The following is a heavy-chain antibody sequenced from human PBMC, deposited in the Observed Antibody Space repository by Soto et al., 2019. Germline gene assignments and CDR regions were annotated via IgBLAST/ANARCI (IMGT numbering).Heavy chain of an antibody. CDR1: GFTFSSYA. D-gene: IGHD3-22*01. J-gene: IGHJ4*02. V-gene: IGHV3-30-3*01. CDR2: ISYDGSNK. Sequence: QVQLVESGGGVVQPGRSLRLSCAASGFTFSSYAMHWVRQAPGKGLEWVAVISYDGSNKYYADSVKGRFTISRDNSKNTLYLQMNSLRAEDTAVYYCARVRGPDSSGYYSEVPLGYWGQGTLVTVSS. CDR3: ARVRGPDSSGYYSEVPLGY.